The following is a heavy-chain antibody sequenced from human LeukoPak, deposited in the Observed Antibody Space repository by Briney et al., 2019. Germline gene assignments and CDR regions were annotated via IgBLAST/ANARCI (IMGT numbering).Heavy chain of an antibody. D-gene: IGHD3-10*01. CDR2: IYTSGST. V-gene: IGHV4-4*07. Sequence: SETLSLTCTVSGCSISSYYWSWIRQPAGKGLEWIGRIYTSGSTNYNPSLTSRVTISVDTSKNQFSLKLSSVTAADTAVYYCARDTPRGQGFDYWGQGTLVTVSS. CDR1: GCSISSYY. CDR3: ARDTPRGQGFDY. J-gene: IGHJ4*02.